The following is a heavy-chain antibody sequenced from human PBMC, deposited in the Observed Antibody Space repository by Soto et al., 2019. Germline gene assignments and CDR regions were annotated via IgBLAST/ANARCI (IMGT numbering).Heavy chain of an antibody. Sequence: QVQLVQSGAEVKKPGSSVKVSCKASGGTFSRYSITWVRQAPGHGLEWIGRIIPIFGIASYAQKFQGRVTLTAAESTSTAYMELSSLRSDDTAVYSCAREDRDRETGLVPAAIDGMDVWGQGTTVTVSS. CDR2: IIPIFGIA. D-gene: IGHD2-2*01. CDR1: GGTFSRYS. V-gene: IGHV1-69*08. J-gene: IGHJ6*02. CDR3: AREDRDRETGLVPAAIDGMDV.